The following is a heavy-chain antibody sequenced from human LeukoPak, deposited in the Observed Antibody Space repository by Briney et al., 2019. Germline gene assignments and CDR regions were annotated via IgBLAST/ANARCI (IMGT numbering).Heavy chain of an antibody. D-gene: IGHD3-3*01. CDR2: IKSKVEGGTT. CDR3: TTAFFEGNY. Sequence: GGSLRLSCAASGFTFSNAWMNWVRQAPGKGLEWVGRIKSKVEGGTTDYAAPVKGRFTISRDDSKNTLYLQMNSLKTEDTAVYYCTTAFFEGNYWGQRTLVTVSS. J-gene: IGHJ4*02. V-gene: IGHV3-15*07. CDR1: GFTFSNAW.